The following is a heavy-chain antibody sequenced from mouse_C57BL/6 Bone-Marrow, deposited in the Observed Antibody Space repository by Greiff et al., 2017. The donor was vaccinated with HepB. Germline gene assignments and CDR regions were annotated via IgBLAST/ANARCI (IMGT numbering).Heavy chain of an antibody. CDR1: GYSITSGYY. CDR2: ISYDGSN. CDR3: ARGDYEAFDY. D-gene: IGHD2-4*01. Sequence: ESGPGLVKPSQSLSLTCSVTGYSITSGYYWNWIRQFPGNKLEWMGYISYDGSNNYNPSLKNRISITRDTSKNQFFLKLNSVTTEDTATYYCARGDYEAFDYWGQGTTLTVSS. V-gene: IGHV3-6*01. J-gene: IGHJ2*01.